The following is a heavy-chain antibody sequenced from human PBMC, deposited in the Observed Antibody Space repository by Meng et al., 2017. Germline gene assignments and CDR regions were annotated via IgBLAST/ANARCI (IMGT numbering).Heavy chain of an antibody. J-gene: IGHJ6*02. CDR1: GYTFPSYD. CDR2: MNPNSGNT. V-gene: IGHV1-8*03. D-gene: IGHD6-19*01. CDR3: ARGPRAVAGIAHYYYGMDV. Sequence: ASVQVSCKASGYTFPSYDINWVRQPTGQGLEWMGWMNPNSGNTGYAQKFQGRVTITRNTSISTAYMELSSPRSEDTAVYYCARGPRAVAGIAHYYYGMDVWGQGTTVTVSS.